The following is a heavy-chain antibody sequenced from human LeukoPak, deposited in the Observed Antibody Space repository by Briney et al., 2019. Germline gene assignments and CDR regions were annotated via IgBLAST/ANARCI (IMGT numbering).Heavy chain of an antibody. Sequence: GGSLRLSCAASGFTFSNYGFHWVRQAPGKGLEWVSVIWYDGSKKYYAESVKGRFTISRDSFKNTLYLQMNSLKVEDTAVYYCARDDSSLAPFDYWGQGTLVTVSS. V-gene: IGHV3-33*01. CDR1: GFTFSNYG. CDR2: IWYDGSKK. D-gene: IGHD4-11*01. CDR3: ARDDSSLAPFDY. J-gene: IGHJ4*02.